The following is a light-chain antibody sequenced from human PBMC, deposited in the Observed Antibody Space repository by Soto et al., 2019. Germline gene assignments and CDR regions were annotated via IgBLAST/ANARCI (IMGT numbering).Light chain of an antibody. J-gene: IGKJ5*01. CDR3: QQYNNWPIT. Sequence: EIVMTQSPATLSVSPGERATFSCRASQSVSGDLAWYQQKPGQAPRLLIYGASTRAPGIPARFSGSGSGTEFTLTISSLQSEDFAVHYCQQYNNWPITFGQGTRLEIK. CDR1: QSVSGD. V-gene: IGKV3-15*01. CDR2: GAS.